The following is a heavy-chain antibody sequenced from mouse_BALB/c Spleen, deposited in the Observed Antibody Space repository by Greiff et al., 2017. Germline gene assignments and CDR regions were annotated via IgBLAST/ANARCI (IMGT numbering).Heavy chain of an antibody. CDR2: ISSGSSTI. CDR1: GFTFSSFG. J-gene: IGHJ2*01. V-gene: IGHV5-17*02. D-gene: IGHD2-1*01. CDR3: ARSGIYYGNYDYFDY. Sequence: EVQRVESGGGLVQPGGSRKLSCAASGFTFSSFGMHWVRQAPEKGLEWVAYISSGSSTIYYADTVKGRFTISRDNPKNTLFLQMTSLRSEDTAMYYCARSGIYYGNYDYFDYWGQGTTLTVSS.